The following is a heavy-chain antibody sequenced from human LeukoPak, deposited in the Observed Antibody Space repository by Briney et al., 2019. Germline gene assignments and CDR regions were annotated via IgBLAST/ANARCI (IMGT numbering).Heavy chain of an antibody. J-gene: IGHJ3*02. D-gene: IGHD3-10*01. CDR3: ARDGRLGMGRGVNAFDI. V-gene: IGHV1-18*01. Sequence: ASVKVSCKASGYTFTSYGISWVRQAPGQGLEWMGWISAHNGNTNYAQKLQGRVTMTTDTSTSTAYMELRSLRSDDTAVYYCARDGRLGMGRGVNAFDIWGQGTMVTVSS. CDR1: GYTFTSYG. CDR2: ISAHNGNT.